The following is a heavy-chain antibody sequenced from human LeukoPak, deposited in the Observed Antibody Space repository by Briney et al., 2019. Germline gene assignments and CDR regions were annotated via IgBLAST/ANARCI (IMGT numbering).Heavy chain of an antibody. V-gene: IGHV4-61*08. CDR2: IYYSGST. CDR3: ARGAPLPAAMPPDY. D-gene: IGHD2-2*01. J-gene: IGHJ4*02. Sequence: SGTLSLTCAVSGGSISSGGYSWSWIRQPPGKGLEWIGYIYYSGSTNYNPSPKSRVTISVDTSKNQFSLKLSSVTAADTAVYYCARGAPLPAAMPPDYWGQGTLVTVSS. CDR1: GGSISSGGYS.